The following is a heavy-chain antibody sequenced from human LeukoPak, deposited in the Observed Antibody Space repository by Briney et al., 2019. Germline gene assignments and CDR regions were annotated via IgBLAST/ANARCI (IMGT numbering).Heavy chain of an antibody. D-gene: IGHD3-22*01. CDR2: ISGSSNYI. CDR1: GFTFSSYS. Sequence: GGSLRLSCAASGFTFSSYSMNWVRQAPGKGLEWVSSISGSSNYIYYADSVEGRFTISRDNAKNSLYLQMNSLRAEDTAVYYCARATFYYGSSGYYYWGQGTLVTVSS. J-gene: IGHJ4*02. V-gene: IGHV3-21*01. CDR3: ARATFYYGSSGYYY.